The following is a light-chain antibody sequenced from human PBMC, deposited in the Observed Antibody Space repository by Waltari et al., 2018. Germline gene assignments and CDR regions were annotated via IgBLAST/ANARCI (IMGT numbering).Light chain of an antibody. V-gene: IGKV4-1*01. CDR2: WAS. CDR1: QRVLYSSNNKNY. CDR3: HQYYSTPYT. Sequence: DIVMTQSPDYLAVSLGERATINCKSSQRVLYSSNNKNYLAWYQQKPGQPPKLLIYWASTRESVVPDRFSGSGSGTDFTLTISSLQAEDVAVYFCHQYYSTPYTFGQGTKLEIK. J-gene: IGKJ2*01.